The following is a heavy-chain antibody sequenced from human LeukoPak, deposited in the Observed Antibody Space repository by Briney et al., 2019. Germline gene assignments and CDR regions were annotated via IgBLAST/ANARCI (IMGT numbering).Heavy chain of an antibody. CDR2: INEAGVEK. J-gene: IGHJ4*02. V-gene: IGHV3-7*03. CDR1: EFTFSSYW. CDR3: ARELSRTGAFDY. D-gene: IGHD3-10*01. Sequence: GSLRLSCEASEFTFSSYWMHWVRQPPGKGLEWVANINEAGVEKYHVDSVKGRFTIFRDNAKNSLYLQMNNLRAEDTAVYYCARELSRTGAFDYWGQGTLVTVSS.